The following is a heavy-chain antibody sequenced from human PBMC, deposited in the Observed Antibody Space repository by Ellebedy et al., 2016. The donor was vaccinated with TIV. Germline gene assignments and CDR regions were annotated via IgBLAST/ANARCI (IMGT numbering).Heavy chain of an antibody. J-gene: IGHJ6*02. CDR1: GFTFSRYW. CDR2: INSDGSST. D-gene: IGHD3-22*01. V-gene: IGHV3-74*01. Sequence: PGGSLRLSCAASGFTFSRYWMHWVRQAPGKGLVWVSRINSDGSSTSYADSVKGRFTISRDNAKNTLYLQMNSLRAEDTAVYYCARSYDSSGYYNTYYYFGMDVWGQGTTVTVSS. CDR3: ARSYDSSGYYNTYYYFGMDV.